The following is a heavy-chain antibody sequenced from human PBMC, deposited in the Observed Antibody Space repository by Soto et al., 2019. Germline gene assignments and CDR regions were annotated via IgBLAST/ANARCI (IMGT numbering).Heavy chain of an antibody. CDR2: ISYDGSNK. CDR1: GFTFSYYG. D-gene: IGHD6-19*01. V-gene: IGHV3-30*18. J-gene: IGHJ4*02. CDR3: AKEDGSGWYYFDY. Sequence: QVQLVESGGGVVQPGRSLRLSCAASGFTFSYYGIHWVRQAPGKGLEWVAVISYDGSNKYYADSVKGRFTISRDNSKNTLYLQMTSLRAEDTAVYYCAKEDGSGWYYFDYWGQGTLVTVSS.